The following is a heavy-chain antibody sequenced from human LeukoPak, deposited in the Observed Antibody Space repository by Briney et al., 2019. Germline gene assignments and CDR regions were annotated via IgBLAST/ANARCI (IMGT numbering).Heavy chain of an antibody. J-gene: IGHJ6*04. CDR3: ARLSRLTLIRGVTGYHSLDV. D-gene: IGHD3-10*01. CDR2: IYYSGST. CDR1: GGSITNFY. Sequence: SETLSLTCTVSGGSITNFYWSWIRQPPGGGLEYIGYIYYSGSTNYNPSLKSRVTISVDTSKNKFSLKLNSVSAADTAVYFCARLSRLTLIRGVTGYHSLDVWGKGTKVTVSS. V-gene: IGHV4-59*01.